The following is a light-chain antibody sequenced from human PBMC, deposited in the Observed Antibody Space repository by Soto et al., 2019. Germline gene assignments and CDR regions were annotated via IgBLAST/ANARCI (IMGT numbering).Light chain of an antibody. CDR3: SSYTTSSTLNVV. V-gene: IGLV2-14*01. J-gene: IGLJ2*01. CDR2: EVS. Sequence: QSALTQPASVSGSPGQSITISCTGTSSVIGTYNYVSWYQQHPGKAPKLMIYEVSNRPSGVSNRFSGSKSGNTASLTISGLQAEDEADYYCSSYTTSSTLNVVFGGGTKVTVL. CDR1: SSVIGTYNY.